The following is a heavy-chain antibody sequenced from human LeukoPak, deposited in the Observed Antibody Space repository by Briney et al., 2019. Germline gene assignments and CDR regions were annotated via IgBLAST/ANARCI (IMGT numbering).Heavy chain of an antibody. CDR2: IYHSGST. V-gene: IGHV4-38-2*02. CDR3: ASQYCSGGSCYSYFDY. D-gene: IGHD2-15*01. CDR1: GYSISSGYY. J-gene: IGHJ4*02. Sequence: SETLSLTCTVSGYSISSGYYWGWIRQPPGKGLEWIGSIYHSGSTYYNPSLKSRVTISVDTSKNQFPLKLSSVTAADTAVYYCASQYCSGGSCYSYFDYWGQGTLVTVSS.